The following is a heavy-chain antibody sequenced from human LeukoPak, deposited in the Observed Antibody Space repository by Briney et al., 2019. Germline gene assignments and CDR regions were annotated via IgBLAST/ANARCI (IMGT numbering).Heavy chain of an antibody. J-gene: IGHJ4*02. CDR1: GGSISSYY. D-gene: IGHD3-10*01. Sequence: SETLSLTCTVSGGSISSYYWTWIRQPPGKGLEWIGSIYYSGSTYYNPSLKSRVTISVDTSKNQFSLKLSSVTAADTAVYYCARWSSGSYWGDLFDYWGQGTLVTVSS. CDR2: IYYSGST. V-gene: IGHV4-59*04. CDR3: ARWSSGSYWGDLFDY.